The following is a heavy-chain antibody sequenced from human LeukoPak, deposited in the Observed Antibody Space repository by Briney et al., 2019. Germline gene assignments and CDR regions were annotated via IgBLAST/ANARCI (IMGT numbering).Heavy chain of an antibody. J-gene: IGHJ4*02. CDR1: GYTLTPYN. D-gene: IGHD2-21*01. CDR3: ATSSTGQLLMSY. CDR2: INPSGDDP. Sequence: ASVNVSCKASGYTLTPYNLHWVRQAPGQGLEWLGMINPSGDDPKYAQKFQGRVTVTRDTSTIVVYMEMSSLTSEDTSVYYCATSSTGQLLMSYWGQGTLVTVSS. V-gene: IGHV1-46*01.